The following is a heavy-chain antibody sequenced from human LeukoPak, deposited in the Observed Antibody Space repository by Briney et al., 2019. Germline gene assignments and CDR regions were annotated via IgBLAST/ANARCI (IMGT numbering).Heavy chain of an antibody. J-gene: IGHJ3*01. CDR1: GGSLSGNY. CDR2: VSYTGRT. Sequence: LETLSLTCTVSGGSLSGNYWSWIRQPPGKRLEWIGYVSYTGRTKYNPSLQSRVTISIDTSKSQFSLKLTSVTSADTAVYSCARLLDNDISGDPDTFHVWGQGTTVIVSS. CDR3: ARLLDNDISGDPDTFHV. V-gene: IGHV4-59*01. D-gene: IGHD3-22*01.